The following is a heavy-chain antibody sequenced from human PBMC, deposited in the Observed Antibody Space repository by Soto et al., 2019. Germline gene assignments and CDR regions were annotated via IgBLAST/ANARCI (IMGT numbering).Heavy chain of an antibody. D-gene: IGHD6-19*01. CDR3: ARRIAVAGLDAFDI. J-gene: IGHJ3*02. CDR1: GITFSNYG. Sequence: PGGSLRLSCEASGITFSNYGMHWARQAPGKGLEWVANIKQDGSEKYYVDSVKGRFTISRDNAKNSLYLQMNSLRAEDTAVYYCARRIAVAGLDAFDIWGQGTMVTVSS. CDR2: IKQDGSEK. V-gene: IGHV3-7*01.